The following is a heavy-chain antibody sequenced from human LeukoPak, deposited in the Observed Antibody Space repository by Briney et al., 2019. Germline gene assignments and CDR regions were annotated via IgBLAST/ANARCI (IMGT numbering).Heavy chain of an antibody. CDR2: ISNGGNHK. CDR1: GFTFSSYG. J-gene: IGHJ1*01. V-gene: IGHV3-30*18. D-gene: IGHD2-21*02. CDR3: AKTYCSNNCYSYFQH. Sequence: GRSLRLSCAASGFTFSSYGMHWVRQAPGKGLEWVALISNGGNHKSYSDSVKGRFTISRDNSTSTLYLQMSSLRADDTAVYYCAKTYCSNNCYSYFQHWGQGTLVTVSS.